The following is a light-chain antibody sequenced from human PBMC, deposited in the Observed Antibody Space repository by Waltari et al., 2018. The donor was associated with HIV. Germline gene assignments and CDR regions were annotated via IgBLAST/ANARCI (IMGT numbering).Light chain of an antibody. CDR3: QQLHPYPIT. V-gene: IGKV1-9*01. CDR1: QGVSSY. Sequence: DIQLTQSPSFLSASVGDRVTITCRASQGVSSYLAWYQQEPGKAPKLLIYAASTLQSGVPSRFSGSGSGTEFTLTISCLQPGDFATYYCQQLHPYPITFGQGTRLEIK. CDR2: AAS. J-gene: IGKJ5*01.